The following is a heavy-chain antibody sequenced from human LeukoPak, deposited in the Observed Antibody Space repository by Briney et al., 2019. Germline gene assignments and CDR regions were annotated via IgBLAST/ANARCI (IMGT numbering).Heavy chain of an antibody. CDR1: GFTFDDYA. J-gene: IGHJ4*02. Sequence: GGSLRLFCAASGFTFDDYAMHWVRQAPGKGLEWVSGISWNSGSTYYADSVKGRFTISRDNSKNTLYLQMNSLRAEDTAVYYCAKNPDYYGSGMYYFDYWGQGTLVTVSS. CDR3: AKNPDYYGSGMYYFDY. V-gene: IGHV3-23*01. D-gene: IGHD3-10*01. CDR2: ISWNSGST.